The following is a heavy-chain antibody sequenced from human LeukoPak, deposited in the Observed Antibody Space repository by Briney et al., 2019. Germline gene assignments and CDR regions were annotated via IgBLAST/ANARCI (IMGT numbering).Heavy chain of an antibody. D-gene: IGHD3-10*01. CDR1: GGSVISGSSY. J-gene: IGHJ4*02. CDR3: ARVSLWFGELSTFDY. CDR2: IFYSGST. V-gene: IGHV4-39*07. Sequence: PSETLSLTCTVSGGSVISGSSYWGWIRQPPGKGLEWIGNIFYSGSTYYNPSLQSRVTISVDTSKNQFSLKLSSVTAADTAVYYCARVSLWFGELSTFDYWGQGTLVTVSS.